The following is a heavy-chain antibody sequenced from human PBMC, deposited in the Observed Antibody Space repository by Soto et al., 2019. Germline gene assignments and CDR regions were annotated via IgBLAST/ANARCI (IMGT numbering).Heavy chain of an antibody. J-gene: IGHJ3*02. D-gene: IGHD6-19*01. CDR1: GFTVSSNY. Sequence: GGSLRLSCAASGFTVSSNYMSWVRQAPGKGLEWVSVIYSGGSTYYADSVKGRFTISRDNSKNTLYLQMNSLRAEDTAVYYCARSYSSGWYGGGAFDIWGQGTMVTASS. CDR3: ARSYSSGWYGGGAFDI. CDR2: IYSGGST. V-gene: IGHV3-53*01.